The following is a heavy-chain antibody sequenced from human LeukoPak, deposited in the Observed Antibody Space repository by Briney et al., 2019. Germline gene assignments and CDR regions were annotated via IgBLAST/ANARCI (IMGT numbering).Heavy chain of an antibody. CDR1: GGSISSSSYH. Sequence: PSETLSLTCTVSGGSISSSSYHWGWIRQPPGKGLEWIGSIYYSGSTYYNPSLKSRVTISVDTSKNQFSLKLSSVTAADTAVYYCARLGSGPYDYVWGSYHPYYFDYWGQGTLVTVSS. V-gene: IGHV4-39*01. CDR3: ARLGSGPYDYVWGSYHPYYFDY. D-gene: IGHD3-16*02. J-gene: IGHJ4*02. CDR2: IYYSGST.